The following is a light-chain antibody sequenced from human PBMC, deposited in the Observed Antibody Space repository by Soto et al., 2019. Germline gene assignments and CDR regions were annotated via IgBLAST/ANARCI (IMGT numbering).Light chain of an antibody. CDR1: QSVSSNY. CDR2: GAS. Sequence: EIVLTQSPGTLSLSPGERATLSCRASQSVSSNYLAWYQQKPGQAPRLLIYGASSRATGIPDRFSGSGSGTDFTLTISRLEPEDFAVYYCQQYDRHGTFGPGTKVDIK. V-gene: IGKV3-20*01. CDR3: QQYDRHGT. J-gene: IGKJ3*01.